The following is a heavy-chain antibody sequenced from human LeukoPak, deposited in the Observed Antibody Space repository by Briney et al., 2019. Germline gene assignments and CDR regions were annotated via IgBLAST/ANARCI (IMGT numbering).Heavy chain of an antibody. J-gene: IGHJ4*02. CDR1: GDSIRTYY. V-gene: IGHV4-59*08. CDR2: IYYSEST. D-gene: IGHD5-18*01. Sequence: PSETLSLTCTVSGDSIRTYYWSWIRQPPGKGLEWIGYIYYSESTNYNPSLKSRVAISVDTSKSHFSLKLSSVTGADTAVYYCARHVGYGYSYSGTYFDFWGQGTLVTVSS. CDR3: ARHVGYGYSYSGTYFDF.